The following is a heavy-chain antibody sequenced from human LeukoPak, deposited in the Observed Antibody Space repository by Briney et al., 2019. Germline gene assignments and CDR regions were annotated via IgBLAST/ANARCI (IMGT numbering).Heavy chain of an antibody. CDR1: GYTVTSYD. CDR3: ARASIAVPCGY. Sequence: DSVKVSCKASGYTVTSYDINWVRQATGQGLEWMGWMNPNSGNTGYAQKFQGRVTMTRNTSISTAYMELSSLRSEDTAVYYCARASIAVPCGYWGQGTLVTVSS. D-gene: IGHD6-19*01. J-gene: IGHJ4*02. CDR2: MNPNSGNT. V-gene: IGHV1-8*01.